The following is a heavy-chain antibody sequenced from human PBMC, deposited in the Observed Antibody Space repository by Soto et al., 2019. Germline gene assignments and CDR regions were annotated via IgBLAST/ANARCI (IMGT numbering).Heavy chain of an antibody. CDR3: ASSGWFDS. CDR1: GGSISSSTYY. V-gene: IGHV4-39*01. Sequence: SETLSLTCTVSGGSISSSTYYWGWIRQPPGKGLEWIGTIYYSGSTYYNPSLKSRVTISVDTSKNQFSLKLSSVTAADTAVYYFASSGWFDSWGQGTLVTVSS. J-gene: IGHJ5*01. CDR2: IYYSGST.